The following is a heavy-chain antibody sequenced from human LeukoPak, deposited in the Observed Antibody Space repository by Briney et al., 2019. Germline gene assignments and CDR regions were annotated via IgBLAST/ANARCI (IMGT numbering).Heavy chain of an antibody. CDR3: TTVTMVRDYDY. J-gene: IGHJ4*02. CDR1: GFSFSDDW. D-gene: IGHD3-10*01. Sequence: GGSLRLSCAASGFSFSDDWMSWVRQAPGKGLEWVGRIKHKRDGGTTDYAAPVKGRFTISREDSKNMLYLEMNSLKIEDTAVYYCTTVTMVRDYDYWGRGTLVTVSS. CDR2: IKHKRDGGTT. V-gene: IGHV3-15*01.